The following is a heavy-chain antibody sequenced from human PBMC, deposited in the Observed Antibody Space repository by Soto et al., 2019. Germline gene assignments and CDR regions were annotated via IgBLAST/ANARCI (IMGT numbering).Heavy chain of an antibody. Sequence: SETLSLTCAVSGGSISSSNWWSWVRQPPGKGLEWIGEIYHSGSTNYNPSLKSRVTISVDKSKNQFSLKLSSVTAADTAVYYCPRDRYDSSGYVIIDAFDIWGQGTMVTVS. CDR3: PRDRYDSSGYVIIDAFDI. J-gene: IGHJ3*02. CDR2: IYHSGST. D-gene: IGHD3-22*01. CDR1: GGSISSSNW. V-gene: IGHV4-4*02.